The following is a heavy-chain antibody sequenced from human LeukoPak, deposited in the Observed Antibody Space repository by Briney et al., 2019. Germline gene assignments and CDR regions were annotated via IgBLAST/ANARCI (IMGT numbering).Heavy chain of an antibody. V-gene: IGHV5-51*01. D-gene: IGHD3-22*01. J-gene: IGHJ4*02. Sequence: PGESLKISCKGSGYSFTTYWIGWVRQMPGRGLEWMGIIYPGDSDTRYSPSFQGQVTISADKSIGTAYLQWSSLKASDTAMYYCARQFRDSSGYYSYYFDYWGQGTLVTVSS. CDR1: GYSFTTYW. CDR3: ARQFRDSSGYYSYYFDY. CDR2: IYPGDSDT.